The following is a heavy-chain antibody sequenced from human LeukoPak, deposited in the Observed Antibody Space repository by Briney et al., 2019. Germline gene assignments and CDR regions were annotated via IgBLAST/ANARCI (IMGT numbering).Heavy chain of an antibody. D-gene: IGHD3-22*01. Sequence: GGSLRLSCAASGFTLSSYWMHWVRQAPGKGLVWVSRINSDGSSIGYADSVKGRFTISRDNAKNTLFLQMNSLRVENTALCYCVRDYYDSSGYHYFQNWGQGTLVTVSS. CDR2: INSDGSSI. J-gene: IGHJ4*02. CDR3: VRDYYDSSGYHYFQN. V-gene: IGHV3-74*01. CDR1: GFTLSSYW.